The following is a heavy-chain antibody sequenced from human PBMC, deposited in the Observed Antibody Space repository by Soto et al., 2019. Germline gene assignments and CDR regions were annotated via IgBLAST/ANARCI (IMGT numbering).Heavy chain of an antibody. CDR2: ISGSGGST. D-gene: IGHD2-2*01. CDR3: ATAAGGCSSTISGAVEPGCFLRPDY. V-gene: IGHV3-23*01. J-gene: IGHJ4*01. CDR1: GFTFSSYA. Sequence: EVQLLESGGGLVQPGGSLRLSCAASGFTFSSYAMSWVRQAPGKGLEWVSAISGSGGSTYYADSVKGQFTISRDNSKNTLNLQMHSLRAEDTAVYYCATAAGGCSSTISGAVEPGCFLRPDYWGDGPMVTVSS.